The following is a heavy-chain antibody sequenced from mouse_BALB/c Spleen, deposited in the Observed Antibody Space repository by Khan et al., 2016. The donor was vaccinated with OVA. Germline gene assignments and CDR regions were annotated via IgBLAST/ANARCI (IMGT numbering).Heavy chain of an antibody. CDR3: ARGYFGNYEFVY. CDR1: GYTFPGYW. CDR2: IFPGTGTT. Sequence: QVQLQQSGAELVKPGTSVKLSCKTSGYTFPGYWIQWVKQRPGQGLGWIGQIFPGTGTTYYNENFKDKATLTVDTSSNSAYMQLTSLTSEDSAVYFCARGYFGNYEFVYWGQGTLVTVSP. D-gene: IGHD2-1*01. V-gene: IGHV1S132*01. J-gene: IGHJ3*01.